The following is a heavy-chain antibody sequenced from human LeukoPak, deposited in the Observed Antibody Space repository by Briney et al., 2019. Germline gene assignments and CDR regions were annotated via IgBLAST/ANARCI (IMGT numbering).Heavy chain of an antibody. J-gene: IGHJ6*03. CDR2: ISDNGGT. V-gene: IGHV4-59*12. CDR3: ARGSVLRFLEWSPSSYYYYYYYMDV. D-gene: IGHD3-3*01. CDR1: GDSISNYY. Sequence: PSETLSLTCTVSGDSISNYYWNWIRQPPGKRLEWIGYISDNGGTYYNPPLKSRVTISVDTSKNQFSLKLSSVTAADTAVYYCARGSVLRFLEWSPSSYYYYYYYMDVWGKGTTVTVSS.